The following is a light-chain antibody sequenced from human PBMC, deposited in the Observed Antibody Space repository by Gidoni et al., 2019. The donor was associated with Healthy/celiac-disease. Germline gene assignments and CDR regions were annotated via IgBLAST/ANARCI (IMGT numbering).Light chain of an antibody. J-gene: IGKJ5*01. CDR1: QSVSSSY. Sequence: EIVLTQPPGTLSLSPGERATLSCRASQSVSSSYLAWYQQKPGQAPRRLIYGASSRATGIPDRFSGSGSGTDFTLTISRLEPEDFAVYYCQQYGSSVLTFGQGTRLEIK. CDR2: GAS. V-gene: IGKV3-20*01. CDR3: QQYGSSVLT.